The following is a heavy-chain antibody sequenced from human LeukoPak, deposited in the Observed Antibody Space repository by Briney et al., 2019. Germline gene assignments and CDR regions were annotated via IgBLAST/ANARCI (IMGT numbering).Heavy chain of an antibody. Sequence: GGSLRLSCAASEFTFPMYWMSWVRQAPGKGLEWVADIKQDGSEKYYVDSVKGRFTISRDNANNLLYLLMNSLRAEDTAVYYCARESFAARWDWGQGTLVTVSS. CDR3: ARESFAARWD. V-gene: IGHV3-7*01. D-gene: IGHD6-6*01. J-gene: IGHJ4*02. CDR1: EFTFPMYW. CDR2: IKQDGSEK.